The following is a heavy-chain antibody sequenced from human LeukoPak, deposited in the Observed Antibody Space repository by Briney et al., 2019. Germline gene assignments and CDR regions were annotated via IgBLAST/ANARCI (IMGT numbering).Heavy chain of an antibody. J-gene: IGHJ4*02. CDR2: VYYRGNT. Sequence: SETLSLTWSLSADFISRSSYYWGWIRQPPGKGLEWIGHVYYRGNTYYNPSLKSRVTISIDTSKNLFSLNLRSVTAADTAMYFCARYYDFWSGYDFWGQGPLVTVSS. V-gene: IGHV4-39*01. CDR3: ARYYDFWSGYDF. D-gene: IGHD3-3*01. CDR1: ADFISRSSYY.